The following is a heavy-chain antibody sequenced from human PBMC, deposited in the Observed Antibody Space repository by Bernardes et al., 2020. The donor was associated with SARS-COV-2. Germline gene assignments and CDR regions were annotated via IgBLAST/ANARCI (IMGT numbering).Heavy chain of an antibody. D-gene: IGHD4-17*01. CDR2: IRNKINSYTT. CDR1: GFTFGDHY. J-gene: IGHJ4*02. Sequence: GGSLRLSCAASGFTFGDHYMDWVRQAPGKGLEWIGRIRNKINSYTTEYAASVRGRFTVSRDDSKNSLYLQMNSLKIEDTAVYYCARSTNYGRNHNFDYWGQGTLVTVSS. V-gene: IGHV3-72*01. CDR3: ARSTNYGRNHNFDY.